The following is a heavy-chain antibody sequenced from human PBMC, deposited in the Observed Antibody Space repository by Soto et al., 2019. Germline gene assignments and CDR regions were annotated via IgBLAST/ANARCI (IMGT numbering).Heavy chain of an antibody. CDR3: ARGGPITMVREGSMDV. Sequence: QVQLVQSGAEVKKPGSSVKVYCKASGGTFSSYAISWVRQAPGQGLEWMGGIIPIFGTANYAQKFQGRVTITADESTSTAYMELSSLRSEDTAVYYCARGGPITMVREGSMDVWGQGTTVTVSS. V-gene: IGHV1-69*01. CDR1: GGTFSSYA. D-gene: IGHD3-10*01. J-gene: IGHJ6*02. CDR2: IIPIFGTA.